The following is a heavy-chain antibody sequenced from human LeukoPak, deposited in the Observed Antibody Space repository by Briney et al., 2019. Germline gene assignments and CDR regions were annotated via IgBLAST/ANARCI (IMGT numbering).Heavy chain of an antibody. J-gene: IGHJ4*02. CDR3: AREVGAYYYDTPGYFDY. V-gene: IGHV4-31*03. Sequence: PSETLSLTCTVSGGSISSGGYYWSWIRQHPGKGLEWIGYIYYSGSTYYNPSLKSRVTISVDTSKNQFSLKLSSVTAADTAVYYCAREVGAYYYDTPGYFDYWGQGTLVTVSS. CDR2: IYYSGST. D-gene: IGHD3-22*01. CDR1: GGSISSGGYY.